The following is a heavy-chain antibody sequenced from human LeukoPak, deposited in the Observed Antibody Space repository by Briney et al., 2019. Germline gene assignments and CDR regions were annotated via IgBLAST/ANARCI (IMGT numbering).Heavy chain of an antibody. J-gene: IGHJ3*02. D-gene: IGHD4-17*01. V-gene: IGHV3-30*04. Sequence: GGSLRLSCAASGFTFSNYAMHWVRQAPDQGLEWVAVISYDATNKYYADSVKGRFTISRDNDKNSLFLQMNSLRAEDTAVYYCARGQLTTVTGLAAFDIWGQGTMVTVSS. CDR2: ISYDATNK. CDR3: ARGQLTTVTGLAAFDI. CDR1: GFTFSNYA.